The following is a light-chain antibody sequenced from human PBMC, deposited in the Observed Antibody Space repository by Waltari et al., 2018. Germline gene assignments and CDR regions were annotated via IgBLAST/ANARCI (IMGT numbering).Light chain of an antibody. CDR2: TSE. CDR3: AAWDDSLSGRV. J-gene: IGLJ3*02. CDR1: SSNIGSHY. Sequence: QSVLTQPPSASGTPGQRVTISCSGSSSNIGSHYVYWYQQLPGTAPKLLIYTSEQRPSGVPDRFSGSKSGTSASLAISGLRSEDEADYYCAAWDDSLSGRVFGGGTKLTVL. V-gene: IGLV1-47*01.